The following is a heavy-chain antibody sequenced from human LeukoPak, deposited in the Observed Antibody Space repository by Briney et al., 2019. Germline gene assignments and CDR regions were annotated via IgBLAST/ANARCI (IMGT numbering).Heavy chain of an antibody. Sequence: PGGSLRLSCAASGFTFSSYAMSWVRQAPGKGLEWVSAISGSGGSTYYADSVKGRFTISRDNSKNTLYLQMNSLRAEDTAVYYCAKAIPKSGRQWELHHFDYWGQGTLVTVSS. J-gene: IGHJ4*02. CDR3: AKAIPKSGRQWELHHFDY. CDR1: GFTFSSYA. CDR2: ISGSGGST. V-gene: IGHV3-23*01. D-gene: IGHD1-26*01.